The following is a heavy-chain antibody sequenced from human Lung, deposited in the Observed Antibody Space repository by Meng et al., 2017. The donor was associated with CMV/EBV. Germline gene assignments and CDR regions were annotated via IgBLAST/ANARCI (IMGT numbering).Heavy chain of an antibody. J-gene: IGHJ4*02. Sequence: QVQVVEVGGGVVQPGRYLRLSWAASGFTFSSYAMHWVRQAPGKGLEWVAVISYDGSNKYYADSVKGRFTISRDNSKNTLYLQMNSLRAEDTAVYYCAHGGGDCWGQGTLVTVSS. CDR3: AHGGGDC. CDR1: GFTFSSYA. V-gene: IGHV3-30-3*01. CDR2: ISYDGSNK. D-gene: IGHD2-15*01.